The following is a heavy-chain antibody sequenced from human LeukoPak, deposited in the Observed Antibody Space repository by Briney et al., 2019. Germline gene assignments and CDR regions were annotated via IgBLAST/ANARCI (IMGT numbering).Heavy chain of an antibody. CDR3: ARGYYGSGSYFHYFDY. V-gene: IGHV3-20*04. CDR2: INWNGGST. Sequence: GGSLRLSCAASGFTFDDYGMSWVRQAPGKGLEWVSGINWNGGSTGYADSVKGRFTISRDNAKNSLYLQMNSLRAEDTALYYCARGYYGSGSYFHYFDYWGQGPLVSVFS. J-gene: IGHJ4*02. D-gene: IGHD3-10*01. CDR1: GFTFDDYG.